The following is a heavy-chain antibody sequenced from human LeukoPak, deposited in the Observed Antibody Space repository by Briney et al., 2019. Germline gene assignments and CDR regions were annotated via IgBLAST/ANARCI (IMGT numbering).Heavy chain of an antibody. Sequence: PGGSLRLSCAASGFTFSSYGMHWVRQAPGKGLEWVAFIRYDGSNKYYADSVKGRFTISRDNSKNTLYLQMNSLRAEDTAVYYCAKDLMRLIYYYGSGSYEAYMDVWGKGTTVTVSS. CDR2: IRYDGSNK. CDR3: AKDLMRLIYYYGSGSYEAYMDV. V-gene: IGHV3-30*02. D-gene: IGHD3-10*01. CDR1: GFTFSSYG. J-gene: IGHJ6*03.